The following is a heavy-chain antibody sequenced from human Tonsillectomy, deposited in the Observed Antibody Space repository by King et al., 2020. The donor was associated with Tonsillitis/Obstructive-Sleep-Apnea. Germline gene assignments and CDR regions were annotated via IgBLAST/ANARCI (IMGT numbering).Heavy chain of an antibody. CDR3: ASGTIF. CDR1: GFTFRDYE. J-gene: IGHJ4*02. CDR2: ISSSGRDK. V-gene: IGHV3-48*03. D-gene: IGHD3-3*01. Sequence: VQLVESGGDLVQPGGSLRLSCAAFGFTFRDYEMNWVRQAPGKGLEWISYISSSGRDKYYADSVKGRFAISRDNDKNSLYLQMNSLRVEDTAVYFCASGTIFGGQGTLVTVSS.